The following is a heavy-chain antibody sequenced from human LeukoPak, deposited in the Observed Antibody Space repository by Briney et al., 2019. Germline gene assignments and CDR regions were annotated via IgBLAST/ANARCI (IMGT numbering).Heavy chain of an antibody. CDR2: IYSGGDT. J-gene: IGHJ4*02. D-gene: IGHD1-26*01. Sequence: PGGSLRLSCAASGFSVSNNYMSWVRQAPGKGLEWVSFIYSGGDTKYADSVRGRFTISRDNSKNTLFLQMNSLRAEDTAVYYCVRDYQWAFDYWGQGTLVTVSS. V-gene: IGHV3-53*01. CDR3: VRDYQWAFDY. CDR1: GFSVSNNY.